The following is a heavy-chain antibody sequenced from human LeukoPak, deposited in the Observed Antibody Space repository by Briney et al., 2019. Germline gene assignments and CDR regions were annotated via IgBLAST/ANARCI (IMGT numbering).Heavy chain of an antibody. CDR1: GFTFSSYS. J-gene: IGHJ2*01. D-gene: IGHD2-15*01. CDR2: ISSSSSYI. CDR3: AREWVAGGSYWYFDL. Sequence: PGGSLRLSCAASGFTFSSYSMNWVRQAPGKGLEWVSSISSSSSYIYYADSVKGRFTISRDNAKNSLYLQMNSLRAEDTAVYYCAREWVAGGSYWYFDLWGRGTLVTVSS. V-gene: IGHV3-21*01.